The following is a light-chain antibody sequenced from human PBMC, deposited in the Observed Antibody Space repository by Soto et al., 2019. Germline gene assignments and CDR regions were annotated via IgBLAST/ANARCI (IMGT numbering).Light chain of an antibody. CDR3: WSYAGSNTVV. CDR2: EDS. J-gene: IGLJ3*02. Sequence: QSALTQPASVSGSPGQSITISCTGTSNDVGSYNLVSWYQQHPGQAPKLMIYEDSKRPSGVSNRFSGSKSGNTASLTISGIQAEDEAYYYCWSYAGSNTVVFGGGTKLTVL. V-gene: IGLV2-23*01. CDR1: SNDVGSYNL.